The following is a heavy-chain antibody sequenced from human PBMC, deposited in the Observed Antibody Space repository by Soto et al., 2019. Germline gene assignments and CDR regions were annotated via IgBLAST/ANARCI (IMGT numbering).Heavy chain of an antibody. Sequence: GASVKVSCKASGYTFTSYDINWVRQATGQGLEWMGWMNPNSGNTGFAQKFQGRVTMTRNTSISTAYMELSSLKASDTAIYYCATHDCTGTGCSLDMDVWGPGTTVTVSS. V-gene: IGHV1-8*01. CDR3: ATHDCTGTGCSLDMDV. CDR2: MNPNSGNT. D-gene: IGHD2-2*01. CDR1: GYTFTSYD. J-gene: IGHJ6*02.